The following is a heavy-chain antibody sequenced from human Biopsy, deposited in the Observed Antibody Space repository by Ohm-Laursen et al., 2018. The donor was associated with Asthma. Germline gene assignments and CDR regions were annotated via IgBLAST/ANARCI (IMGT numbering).Heavy chain of an antibody. CDR1: GLTFRGYP. D-gene: IGHD3-16*02. CDR2: IRSKDNNQTT. CDR3: TTGVIAAGDTNLDY. V-gene: IGHV3-73*01. Sequence: SLRLSCAASGLTFRGYPMHWVRQTPGKGLEWVGRIRSKDNNQTTAYAAAVEGRFSISRDDSKGTAFLHMNRLKTDDTAVYFCTTGVIAAGDTNLDYWGRGILVTVSS. J-gene: IGHJ4*02.